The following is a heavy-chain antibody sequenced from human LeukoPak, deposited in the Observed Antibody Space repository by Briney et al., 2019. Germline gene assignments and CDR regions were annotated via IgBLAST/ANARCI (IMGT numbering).Heavy chain of an antibody. D-gene: IGHD3-22*01. V-gene: IGHV1-2*02. CDR1: GYTFTGYY. J-gene: IGHJ4*02. CDR3: ASIHEIYYDSSGYRTTNSY. Sequence: ASVKVSCKASGYTFTGYYMHWVRQAPGQGLEWMGWINPNSGGTNYAQKFQGRVTMTRDTSISTAYMELSRLRSDDTAVYYCASIHEIYYDSSGYRTTNSYWGQGTLVTVSS. CDR2: INPNSGGT.